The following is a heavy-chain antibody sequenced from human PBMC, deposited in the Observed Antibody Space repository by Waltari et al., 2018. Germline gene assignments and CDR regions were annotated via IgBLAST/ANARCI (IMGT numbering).Heavy chain of an antibody. J-gene: IGHJ4*02. CDR3: GRAPFGGSKFDA. D-gene: IGHD1-26*01. Sequence: EVQLVESGGGLIQPGGSLRLSCAASGFTFSTYWMQWVRQAPGKGLVWVVRINSDGRSVSYADSGEGRVTISRDNAKDTRFLQMNSVRAEDTAVDCCGRAPFGGSKFDAWGQGTLVTVSS. V-gene: IGHV3-74*01. CDR2: INSDGRSV. CDR1: GFTFSTYW.